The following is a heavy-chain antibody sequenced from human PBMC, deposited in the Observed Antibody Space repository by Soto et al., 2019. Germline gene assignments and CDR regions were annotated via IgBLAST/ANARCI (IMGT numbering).Heavy chain of an antibody. Sequence: ASVKVSCKVSGYTLTELSMHWVRQAPGKGLEWMGGFDPEDGETIYAQKFQGRVTMTEDTSTDTAYMELSSLRSEDTAVYYCATDRGSSGWYAFDPWGQGTLVTVSS. D-gene: IGHD6-19*01. CDR1: GYTLTELS. CDR2: FDPEDGET. CDR3: ATDRGSSGWYAFDP. V-gene: IGHV1-24*01. J-gene: IGHJ5*02.